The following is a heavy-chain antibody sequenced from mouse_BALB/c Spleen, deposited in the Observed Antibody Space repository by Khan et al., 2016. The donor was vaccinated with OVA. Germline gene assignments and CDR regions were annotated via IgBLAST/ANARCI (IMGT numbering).Heavy chain of an antibody. CDR1: GFTFSTYG. CDR3: ARLAYYYKSEGFAY. J-gene: IGHJ3*01. Sequence: EVELVESGGDLVKPGGSLKLSCAASGFTFSTYGMSWVRQTPDRGLEWVATISSGGTYTFYPDNVKGRFTISRDNANNTLYLQMSSLKSADTAMYYCARLAYYYKSEGFAYWGQGTLVTVSA. D-gene: IGHD1-1*01. V-gene: IGHV5-6*01. CDR2: ISSGGTYT.